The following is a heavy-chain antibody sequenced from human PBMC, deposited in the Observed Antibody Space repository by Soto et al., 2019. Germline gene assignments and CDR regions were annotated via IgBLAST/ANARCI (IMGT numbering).Heavy chain of an antibody. CDR3: ARLIGNSWLDS. CDR2: TYYRSKWDY. J-gene: IGHJ5*01. D-gene: IGHD2-8*01. CDR1: GDSVSTNSAT. Sequence: SQTLSLTCASSGDSVSTNSATCDWIRQSPSRGLEWLGRTYYRSKWDYDYAASVKGRININPDTSNNQVSLHLDSVTPDDTAVYYCARLIGNSWLDSWGQGTLVTVSS. V-gene: IGHV6-1*01.